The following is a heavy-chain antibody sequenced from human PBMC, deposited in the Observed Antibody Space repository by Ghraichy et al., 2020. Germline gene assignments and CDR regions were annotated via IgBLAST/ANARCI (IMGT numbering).Heavy chain of an antibody. D-gene: IGHD6-13*01. Sequence: SQTLSLTCSVSGGSITDYYWSWIRQSPGKGLEWIGYINYNLITHYHPSVKSRATISLDTSKNQFSLKLNSVTAADSAVYYCARDSRAAYYFDFWCRGTLVTFSP. CDR1: GGSITDYY. V-gene: IGHV4-59*12. J-gene: IGHJ4*02. CDR2: INYNLIT. CDR3: ARDSRAAYYFDF.